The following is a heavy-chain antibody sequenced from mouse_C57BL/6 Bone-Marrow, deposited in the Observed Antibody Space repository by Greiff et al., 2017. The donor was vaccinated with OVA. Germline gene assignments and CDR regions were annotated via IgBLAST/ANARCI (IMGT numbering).Heavy chain of an antibody. J-gene: IGHJ2*01. V-gene: IGHV1-20*01. CDR2: INPYNGDT. CDR1: GYSFTGYF. Sequence: EVKLVESGPELVKPGDSVKISCKASGYSFTGYFMNWVMQSHGKSLEWIGRINPYNGDTFYNQKFKGKATLTVDKSSSTAHMELRSLTSEDSAVYYCARDGADNFDYWGQGTTLTVSS. CDR3: ARDGADNFDY.